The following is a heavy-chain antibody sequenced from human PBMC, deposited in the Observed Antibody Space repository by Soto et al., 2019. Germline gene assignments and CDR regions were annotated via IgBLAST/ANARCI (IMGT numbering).Heavy chain of an antibody. V-gene: IGHV3-23*01. CDR3: AKGVLSGDPFFDY. Sequence: EVQVLESGGGLVQPGGSLRLSCAASGFTFTTYVMSWVRQAPGKGLEWVSSISGTGGSTNYADSVEGRFTISRDNSKNTLSLQMTSLRVEDTAVYYCAKGVLSGDPFFDYWGQGTLVTVSS. CDR1: GFTFTTYV. J-gene: IGHJ4*02. D-gene: IGHD2-21*02. CDR2: ISGTGGST.